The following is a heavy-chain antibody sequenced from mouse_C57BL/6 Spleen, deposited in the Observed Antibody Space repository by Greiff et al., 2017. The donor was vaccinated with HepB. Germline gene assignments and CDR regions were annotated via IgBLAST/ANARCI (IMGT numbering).Heavy chain of an antibody. D-gene: IGHD2-10*01. V-gene: IGHV1-4*01. Sequence: VQRVESGAELARPGASVKMSCKASGYTFTSYTMHWVKQRPGQGLEWIGYINPSSGYTKYNQKFKDKATLTADKSSSTAYMQLSSLTSEDSAVYYCARDLLMDAMDYWGQGTSVTVSS. CDR3: ARDLLMDAMDY. CDR1: GYTFTSYT. J-gene: IGHJ4*01. CDR2: INPSSGYT.